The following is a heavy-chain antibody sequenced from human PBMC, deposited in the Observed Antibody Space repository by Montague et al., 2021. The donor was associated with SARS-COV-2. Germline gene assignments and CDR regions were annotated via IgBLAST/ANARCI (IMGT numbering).Heavy chain of an antibody. J-gene: IGHJ4*02. CDR1: GGSISSSHW. D-gene: IGHD6-19*01. CDR2: IYHSGST. Sequence: SETLSLTCGVSGGSISSSHWWNWVRQPPGKGLEWIGEIYHSGSTNYNPSLENRVIISIDKSKNQFSLKLSSVTAADTAVYYCATGPPSGLTVAGFDYWGQGTLVTVSS. V-gene: IGHV4-4*02. CDR3: ATGPPSGLTVAGFDY.